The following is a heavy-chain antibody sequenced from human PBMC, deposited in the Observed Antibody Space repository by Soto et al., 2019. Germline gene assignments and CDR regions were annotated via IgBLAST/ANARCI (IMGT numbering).Heavy chain of an antibody. CDR3: ASTPDYVWGSYRYTDYYGMDV. J-gene: IGHJ6*02. CDR2: ISGSGGST. D-gene: IGHD3-16*02. V-gene: IGHV3-23*01. Sequence: GGSLRLSCAASGFTFSSYAMSWVRQAPGKGLEWVSAISGSGGSTYYADSVKGRFTISRDNSKNTLYLQMSSLRAEDTAVYYCASTPDYVWGSYRYTDYYGMDVWGQGTTVTVS. CDR1: GFTFSSYA.